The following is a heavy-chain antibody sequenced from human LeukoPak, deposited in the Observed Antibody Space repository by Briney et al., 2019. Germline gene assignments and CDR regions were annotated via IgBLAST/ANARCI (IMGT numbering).Heavy chain of an antibody. V-gene: IGHV3-30*02. CDR2: IRYDGSNK. J-gene: IGHJ4*02. D-gene: IGHD5-24*01. Sequence: GGSLRLSCAASGFTFSTYGMHWVRQAPGKGLEWVAFIRYDGSNKYYADSVKGRFTISRDNSRDTLYLQMNSLRAEDTAVYYCAKETIEDGYGDYWGQGTLVTVSS. CDR3: AKETIEDGYGDY. CDR1: GFTFSTYG.